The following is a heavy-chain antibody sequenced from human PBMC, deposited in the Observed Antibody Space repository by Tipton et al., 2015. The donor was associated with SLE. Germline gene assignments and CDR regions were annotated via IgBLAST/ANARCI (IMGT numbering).Heavy chain of an antibody. Sequence: TLSLTCTVSGGSISSGGYYWSWIRQHPGKGLEWIGYIYYSGSTNYSGSTNYNPSHKSRVTISLDTSKNRFSLKLSSVTAADTAVYYCARGGVLGFHPSAFDIWGQGTMVTVSS. CDR3: ARGGVLGFHPSAFDI. CDR2: IYYSGSTNYSGST. D-gene: IGHD3-10*01. V-gene: IGHV4-61*08. J-gene: IGHJ3*02. CDR1: GGSISSGGYY.